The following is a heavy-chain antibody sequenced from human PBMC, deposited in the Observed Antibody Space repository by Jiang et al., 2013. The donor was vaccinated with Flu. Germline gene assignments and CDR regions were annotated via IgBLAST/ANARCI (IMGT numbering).Heavy chain of an antibody. CDR1: GFTFTNYA. CDR3: ARFNVTSGLDY. D-gene: IGHD3/OR15-3a*01. CDR2: INTANGNT. V-gene: IGHV1-3*04. Sequence: GAEVKKPGASLKVSCKTSGFTFTNYAIHWVRQAPGQRLEWMGWINTANGNTEYSPKFQARVTLTRDTSASTAYMELSSLTSEDTALYYCARFNVTSGLDYWGQGTLVIV. J-gene: IGHJ4*02.